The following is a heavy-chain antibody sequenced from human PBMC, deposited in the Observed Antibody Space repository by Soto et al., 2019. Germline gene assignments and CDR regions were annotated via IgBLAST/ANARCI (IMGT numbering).Heavy chain of an antibody. CDR3: ARDIDWWGHSQYYFDY. D-gene: IGHD3-9*01. Sequence: GGSLRLSCAASGFTFSSYSMNWVRQAPGKGLEWVSYISSSSSTIYYADSVKGRFTISRDNAKNSLYLQMNSLRAEDTAVYYCARDIDWWGHSQYYFDYWGQGTLVTVSS. J-gene: IGHJ4*02. V-gene: IGHV3-48*01. CDR2: ISSSSSTI. CDR1: GFTFSSYS.